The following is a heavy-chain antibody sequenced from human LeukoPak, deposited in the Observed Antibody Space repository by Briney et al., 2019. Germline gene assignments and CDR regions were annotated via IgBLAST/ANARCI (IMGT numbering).Heavy chain of an antibody. CDR1: GFSLIVYY. CDR3: ARGLVWGLDY. CDR2: IDPKSGGT. J-gene: IGHJ4*02. V-gene: IGHV1-2*02. Sequence: ASVKVSCRASGFSLIVYYMHWVRQAPGQGLEWMGWIDPKSGGTSSAQSFQGRLTMTSDTSISTVYMELSGLRSDDTATYYCARGLVWGLDYWGLGTLVTVSS. D-gene: IGHD7-27*01.